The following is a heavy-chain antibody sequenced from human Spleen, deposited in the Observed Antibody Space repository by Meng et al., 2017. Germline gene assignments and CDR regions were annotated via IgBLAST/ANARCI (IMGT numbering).Heavy chain of an antibody. CDR1: GYTFTNYA. Sequence: ASVKVSCKASGYTFTNYAINWVRQAPGQGLEWMGWINTNTGNPTYAQGLTGRFVFSLDTSVSTAYLQINSRKAEDTAVYFCARAAGMVRGVKNGMDAWGQGTTVTVSS. V-gene: IGHV7-4-1*02. CDR3: ARAAGMVRGVKNGMDA. D-gene: IGHD3-10*01. J-gene: IGHJ6*02. CDR2: INTNTGNP.